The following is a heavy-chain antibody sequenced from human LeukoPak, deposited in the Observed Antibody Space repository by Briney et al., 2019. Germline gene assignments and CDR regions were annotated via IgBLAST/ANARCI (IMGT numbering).Heavy chain of an antibody. CDR3: AKLGQQQLGILAAFDI. Sequence: PGGSLRLSCAASGFTFSSYAMHWVRQAPGKGLEWVAVISYDGSNKYYADSVKGRFTISRDNSKNTLYLQMNSLRAEDTAVYYCAKLGQQQLGILAAFDIWGQGTMVTVSS. V-gene: IGHV3-30-3*02. D-gene: IGHD6-13*01. J-gene: IGHJ3*02. CDR2: ISYDGSNK. CDR1: GFTFSSYA.